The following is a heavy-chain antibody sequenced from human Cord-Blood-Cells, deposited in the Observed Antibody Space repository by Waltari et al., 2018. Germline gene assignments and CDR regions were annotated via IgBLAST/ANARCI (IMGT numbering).Heavy chain of an antibody. D-gene: IGHD7-27*01. CDR3: ARNPPNWGWDWYFDL. J-gene: IGHJ2*01. CDR2: INPNSGGT. V-gene: IGHV1-2*02. CDR1: GYTFTGYY. Sequence: QVQLVQSGAEVKKPGASVKVSCKASGYTFTGYYMHWVRQAPGQGLEWMGGINPNSGGTNYAQKFQGRVTMTRDTSISTAYMELSRLRSDDTAVYYCARNPPNWGWDWYFDLWGRGTLVTVSS.